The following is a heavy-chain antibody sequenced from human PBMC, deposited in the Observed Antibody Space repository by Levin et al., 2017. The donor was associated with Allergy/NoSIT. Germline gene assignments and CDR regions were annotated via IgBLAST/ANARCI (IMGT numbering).Heavy chain of an antibody. CDR3: ARRGSFYPYFDS. CDR1: GGSVSSSSYY. Sequence: AGGSLRLSCSVSGGSVSSSSYYWGWIRQPPGKGLEWIGSIYYSGTTSYNPSLKSRLTISIDTSKNLFSLNLSSVTAADTAVYFCARRGSFYPYFDSWGQGTLVTVSS. CDR2: IYYSGTT. J-gene: IGHJ4*02. V-gene: IGHV4-39*01. D-gene: IGHD3-10*01.